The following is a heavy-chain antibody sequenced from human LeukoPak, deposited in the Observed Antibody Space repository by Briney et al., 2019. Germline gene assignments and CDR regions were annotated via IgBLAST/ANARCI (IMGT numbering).Heavy chain of an antibody. CDR1: GYTLTELS. CDR2: FDPEDAET. Sequence: GASVKVSYKVSGYTLTELSMHWVRQARGKGLEGMGSFDPEDAETIYAQKFQGRVTMTEDTSTDTTYMELSSLRSDDTAVYYCATGGSLIVGETGFDYWGQGTLVTVSS. CDR3: ATGGSLIVGETGFDY. D-gene: IGHD1-26*01. J-gene: IGHJ4*02. V-gene: IGHV1-24*01.